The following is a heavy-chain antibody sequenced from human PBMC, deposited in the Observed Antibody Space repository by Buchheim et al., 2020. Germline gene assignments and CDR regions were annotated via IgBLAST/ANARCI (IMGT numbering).Heavy chain of an antibody. D-gene: IGHD2-2*01. CDR1: GGSISSGGYY. V-gene: IGHV4-31*01. J-gene: IGHJ5*02. Sequence: QVQLQESGPGLVKPSQTLSLTCTVSGGSISSGGYYWSWIRQHPGKGLEWIGYIYYSGSTYYNPSLKSLVTISVDTSKNQFSLKRSSVTGADTAGYYCTRGDVVVPAAIPRNWLDPWGQGTL. CDR3: TRGDVVVPAAIPRNWLDP. CDR2: IYYSGST.